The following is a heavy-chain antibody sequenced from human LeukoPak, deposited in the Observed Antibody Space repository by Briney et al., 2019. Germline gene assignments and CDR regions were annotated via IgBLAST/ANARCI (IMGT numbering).Heavy chain of an antibody. D-gene: IGHD3-22*01. CDR3: ARGLTIIRTAPRAPLDI. Sequence: ASVKVSCKASGYTFTGYYIHWVRQAPGQGLEWMGWISPNSGGTNSAQKFQGRVTMTRDPSISTAYMELSRLRSDDTAVYYCARGLTIIRTAPRAPLDIWGQGTMVTVPS. CDR2: ISPNSGGT. V-gene: IGHV1-2*02. J-gene: IGHJ3*02. CDR1: GYTFTGYY.